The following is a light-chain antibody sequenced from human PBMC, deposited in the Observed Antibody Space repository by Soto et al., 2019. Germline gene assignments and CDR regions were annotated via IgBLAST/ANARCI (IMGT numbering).Light chain of an antibody. Sequence: AIQMTQSPSSLSASVGDRVSITCRASQAIRDDLGWYQKKPGKAPKLLIFAASRLERGVPSRFSGSGSGTDFTLTISSLQPEDFANYYCLQYHSSWTFGQGTKVDIK. CDR1: QAIRDD. V-gene: IGKV1-6*01. J-gene: IGKJ1*01. CDR2: AAS. CDR3: LQYHSSWT.